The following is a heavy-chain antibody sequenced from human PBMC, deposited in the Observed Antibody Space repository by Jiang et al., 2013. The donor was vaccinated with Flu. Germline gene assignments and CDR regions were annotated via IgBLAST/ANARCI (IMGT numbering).Heavy chain of an antibody. CDR3: ARSPTVIYYYYGMDV. V-gene: IGHV4-59*01. J-gene: IGHJ6*02. D-gene: IGHD4-17*01. CDR2: IYYSGST. CDR1: GGSISSYY. Sequence: SLTCTVSGGSISSYYWSWIRQPPGKGLEWIGYIYYSGSTNYNPSLKSRVTISVDTSKNQFSLKLSSVTAADTAVYYCARSPTVIYYYYGMDVWGQGTTVTVSS.